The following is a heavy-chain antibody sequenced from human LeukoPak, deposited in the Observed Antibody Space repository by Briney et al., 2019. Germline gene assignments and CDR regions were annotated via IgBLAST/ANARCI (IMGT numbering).Heavy chain of an antibody. CDR2: IYHSGST. Sequence: PSETLSLTCAVSGYSISSGYYWGWIRQPPEKGLEWIGSIYHSGSTYYNPSLKSRVTISVDTSKNQFSLKLSSVTAADTAVYYCASHVLLWFGEPEGAFDIWGQGTMVTVSS. V-gene: IGHV4-38-2*01. CDR1: GYSISSGYY. CDR3: ASHVLLWFGEPEGAFDI. D-gene: IGHD3-10*01. J-gene: IGHJ3*02.